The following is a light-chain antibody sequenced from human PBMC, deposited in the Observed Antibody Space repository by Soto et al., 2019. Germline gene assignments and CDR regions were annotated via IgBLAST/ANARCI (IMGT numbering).Light chain of an antibody. CDR1: QSVSSN. V-gene: IGKV3-15*01. Sequence: EIVMTQSPATLSVSPGERATLSCRASQSVSSNLAWYQQKPGQAPRLLIYGASTRATGIPAGFSGSGSGTEFTLTISSLQSEDFAVYYCHQYNNWPTFGGGTKVDIK. CDR3: HQYNNWPT. J-gene: IGKJ4*01. CDR2: GAS.